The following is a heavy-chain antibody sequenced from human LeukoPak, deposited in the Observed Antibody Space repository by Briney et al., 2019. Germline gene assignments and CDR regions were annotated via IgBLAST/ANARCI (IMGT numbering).Heavy chain of an antibody. D-gene: IGHD4-23*01. Sequence: ASVKVSCKASGGTFSSYAISWVRQAHGQGLEWMGRIIPIFGTANYAQKFQGRVTITADESTSTAYMELSSLRSEDTAVYYCAREDYGGNSGLLGFDYWGQGTLVTVSS. CDR1: GGTFSSYA. V-gene: IGHV1-69*13. J-gene: IGHJ4*02. CDR3: AREDYGGNSGLLGFDY. CDR2: IIPIFGTA.